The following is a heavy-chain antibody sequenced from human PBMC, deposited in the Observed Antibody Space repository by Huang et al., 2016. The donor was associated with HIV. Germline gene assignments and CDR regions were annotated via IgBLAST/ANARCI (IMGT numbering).Heavy chain of an antibody. CDR1: GGPFRSYS. Sequence: QVQLLQSGAEVKKPGSSVKVSCKASGGPFRSYSIAWVRQAPGQGLAWMARFMPGFDSPNYAQKLQGRVRVTADESTSTVYMELRDLRPDDTAVYFCARGSLEYSVSSSLDYWGQGTHVTVSS. CDR2: FMPGFDSP. CDR3: ARGSLEYSVSSSLDY. V-gene: IGHV1-69*13. J-gene: IGHJ4*02. D-gene: IGHD4-4*01.